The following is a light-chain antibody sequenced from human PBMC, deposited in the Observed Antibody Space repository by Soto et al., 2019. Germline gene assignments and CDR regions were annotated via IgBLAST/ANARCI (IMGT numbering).Light chain of an antibody. CDR3: QQYGSS. CDR2: GAS. CDR1: QSVSSLY. V-gene: IGKV3-20*01. Sequence: EIVLTQSPGTLSLSPGERATLSCRASQSVSSLYLAWYQQKPGQAPRLLIYGASSRATGIPDRFSGSGSGTDFTLTISRLELEDFAVYYCQQYGSSFGQGTRLEIK. J-gene: IGKJ5*01.